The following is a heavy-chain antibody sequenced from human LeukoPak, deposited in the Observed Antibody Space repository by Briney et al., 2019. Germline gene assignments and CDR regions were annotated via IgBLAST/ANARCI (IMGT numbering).Heavy chain of an antibody. D-gene: IGHD3-10*01. J-gene: IGHJ4*02. CDR2: MSYDGSNK. CDR1: GFTFSSYG. V-gene: IGHV3-33*01. Sequence: PGGSLRLSCAASGFTFSSYGIHWVRQAPGKGLEWVALMSYDGSNKYYAGSVKGRFTISRDNSKNTLYLQMNSLRAEDTAVYYCAGDQEAARIYGSGSCFDYWGQGTLVTVSS. CDR3: AGDQEAARIYGSGSCFDY.